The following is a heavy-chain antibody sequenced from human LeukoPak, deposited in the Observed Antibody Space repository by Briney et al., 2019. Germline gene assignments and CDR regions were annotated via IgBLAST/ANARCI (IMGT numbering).Heavy chain of an antibody. CDR1: GFTFSSYW. CDR2: IKQDGSEK. Sequence: GGSLRLSCAASGFTFSSYWMSWVRQAPGKGLEWVANIKQDGSEKYYVDSVKGRFTISRDNAKNSLYLQMNNLRAEDTAVYYCARWAGNYYGSSGYPRPFEYWGQGTLVTVSS. J-gene: IGHJ4*02. V-gene: IGHV3-7*01. CDR3: ARWAGNYYGSSGYPRPFEY. D-gene: IGHD3-22*01.